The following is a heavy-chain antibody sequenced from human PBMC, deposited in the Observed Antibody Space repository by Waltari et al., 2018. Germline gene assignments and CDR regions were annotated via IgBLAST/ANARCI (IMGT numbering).Heavy chain of an antibody. CDR1: GGTFSSYA. CDR2: ILPTLRTA. CDR3: ARDIVSGSSGLS. J-gene: IGHJ4*02. V-gene: IGHV1-69*04. Sequence: QVQLVQSGAEVKKPGSSVKVSCKASGGTFSSYAPSWVRQAPGQGLEWMGRILPTLRTADYAQKFQGRVTITADKSASTAYMELSSLRSEDTAVYYCARDIVSGSSGLSWGQGTLVTVSS. D-gene: IGHD2-15*01.